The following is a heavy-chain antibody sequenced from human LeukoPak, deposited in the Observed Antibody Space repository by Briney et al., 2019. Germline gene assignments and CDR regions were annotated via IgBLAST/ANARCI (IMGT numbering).Heavy chain of an antibody. V-gene: IGHV3-23*01. CDR2: ISGSGGST. J-gene: IGHJ4*02. Sequence: GGSLRLSCAASGFTFSSYAMSWVRQAPGKGLEWVSAISGSGGSTYYADSVKGRFTISRDNSKNTLYLQMNSLRAEDTAVYYCAKESRGLGSSYYFDYWSQGTLVTVSS. CDR3: AKESRGLGSSYYFDY. D-gene: IGHD6-19*01. CDR1: GFTFSSYA.